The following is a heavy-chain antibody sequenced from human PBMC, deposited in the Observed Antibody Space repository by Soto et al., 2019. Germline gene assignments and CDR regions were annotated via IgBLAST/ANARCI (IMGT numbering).Heavy chain of an antibody. CDR2: ISTSSGYT. D-gene: IGHD4-17*01. CDR1: GFTFSDYY. Sequence: PGGSLRLSCAASGFTFSDYYMSWIRQAPGKGLEWVASISTSSGYTTYADSVKGRFTISRDNAKNSLFLEVDSLRAEDTAVYYCARVAGYGDYRFDHWGQGTLVTVSS. V-gene: IGHV3-11*06. CDR3: ARVAGYGDYRFDH. J-gene: IGHJ4*02.